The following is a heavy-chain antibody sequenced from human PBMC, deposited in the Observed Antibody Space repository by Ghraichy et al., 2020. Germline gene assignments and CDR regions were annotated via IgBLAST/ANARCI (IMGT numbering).Heavy chain of an antibody. CDR1: GFTFSSYG. J-gene: IGHJ4*02. CDR2: IWYDGSNK. CDR3: AKGRGYCRSTSCYTPDY. Sequence: GGSLRLSCAASGFTFSSYGMHWVRQAPGKGLEWVAVIWYDGSNKYYADSVKGRFTISRDNSKNTLYLQMNSLRAEDTAVYYCAKGRGYCRSTSCYTPDYWGQGTLVTVSS. D-gene: IGHD2-2*02. V-gene: IGHV3-33*06.